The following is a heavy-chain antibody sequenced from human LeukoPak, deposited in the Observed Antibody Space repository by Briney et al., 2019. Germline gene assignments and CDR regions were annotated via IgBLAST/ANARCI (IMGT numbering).Heavy chain of an antibody. J-gene: IGHJ4*02. CDR2: IYYSGNT. CDR1: GGSTTNYY. CDR3: ARGPTRYFFDY. Sequence: PETRSPTCTVSGGSTTNYYWSWIRQPPGKGLEWIGYIYYSGNTNCNPSLKSRVTISVDTSNNQFSLNLSPVTAADTAVYYCARGPTRYFFDYLGQGT. V-gene: IGHV4-59*01. D-gene: IGHD3-9*01.